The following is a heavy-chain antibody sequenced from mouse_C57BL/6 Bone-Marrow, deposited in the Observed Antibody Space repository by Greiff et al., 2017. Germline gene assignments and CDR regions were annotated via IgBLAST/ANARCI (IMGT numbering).Heavy chain of an antibody. V-gene: IGHV2-2*01. J-gene: IGHJ3*01. D-gene: IGHD1-1*01. Sequence: VMLVESGPGLVQPSQSLSITCTVSGFSLTSYGVHWVRPSPGKGLEWLGVIWSGGSTDYNAAFISRLSISKDNSKSQVFFKMNSLQADDTAIYYCARAYYYPFAYWGQGTLVTVSA. CDR2: IWSGGST. CDR1: GFSLTSYG. CDR3: ARAYYYPFAY.